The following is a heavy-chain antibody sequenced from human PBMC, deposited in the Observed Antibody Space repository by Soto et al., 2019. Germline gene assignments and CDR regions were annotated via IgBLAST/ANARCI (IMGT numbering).Heavy chain of an antibody. D-gene: IGHD4-17*01. CDR1: GGSFSGYY. V-gene: IGHV4-34*01. CDR2: INHSGST. J-gene: IGHJ6*02. CDR3: AGAGGGYGGRIYGMDV. Sequence: QVQLQQWGAGLLKPSETLSLTCAVYGGSFSGYYWSWIRQPPGKGLEWIGEINHSGSTNYNPSLKRRVTISVDTSKNQFPLKLSSVTAADTAVYYCAGAGGGYGGRIYGMDVWGQGTTVTVSS.